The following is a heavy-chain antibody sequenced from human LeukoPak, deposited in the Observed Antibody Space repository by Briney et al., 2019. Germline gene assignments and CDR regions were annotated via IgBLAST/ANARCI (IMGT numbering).Heavy chain of an antibody. CDR3: ARATEVRGVVHAFDI. CDR1: GGSISSGGYC. D-gene: IGHD3-10*01. CDR2: IYYSGST. Sequence: PSQTLSLTCTVSGGSISSGGYCWSWIRQHPGKGLEWIGYIYYSGSTYYNPSLKSRVTISVDTSKNQFSLKLSSVTAADTAVYYCARATEVRGVVHAFDIWGQGTMVTVSS. V-gene: IGHV4-31*03. J-gene: IGHJ3*02.